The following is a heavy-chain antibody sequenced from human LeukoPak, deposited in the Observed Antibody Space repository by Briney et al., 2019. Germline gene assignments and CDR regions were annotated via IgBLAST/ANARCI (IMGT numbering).Heavy chain of an antibody. CDR3: ARVWPLRYSGTTGGFDP. D-gene: IGHD1-26*01. J-gene: IGHJ5*02. CDR2: IYYSGST. Sequence: PSETLSLTCTVSGGSISSSSYYWGWIRQPPGKGLEWIGSIYYSGSTYYNPSLKSRVTISVDTSKNQFSLKLSSVTAADTAVYYCARVWPLRYSGTTGGFDPWGQGTLVTVSS. V-gene: IGHV4-39*07. CDR1: GGSISSSSYY.